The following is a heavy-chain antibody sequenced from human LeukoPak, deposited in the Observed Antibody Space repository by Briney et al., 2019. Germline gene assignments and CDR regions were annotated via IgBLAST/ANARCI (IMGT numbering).Heavy chain of an antibody. D-gene: IGHD1-7*01. V-gene: IGHV4-34*01. J-gene: IGHJ6*04. CDR1: GGSFSNYY. CDR2: INDSGRT. Sequence: PSETLSLTCAVYGGSFSNYYWSWIRQPPGKGLEWIGEINDSGRTNYNPSLMSRVTVSVDTSKKQFSLRLTSVTATDTAAYYCARRWNYGRNYFIDVWGKGAMVSVSS. CDR3: ARRWNYGRNYFIDV.